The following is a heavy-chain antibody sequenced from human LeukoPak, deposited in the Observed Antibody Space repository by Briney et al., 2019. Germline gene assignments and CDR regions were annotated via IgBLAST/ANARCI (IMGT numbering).Heavy chain of an antibody. J-gene: IGHJ4*02. CDR1: GFPFSSHA. Sequence: GSLRLSCAAPGFPFSSHAMSWVRQAPGKGLEWVSAIGDDVVSTYYAESVKGRFTISRDNSKNTLYLQMNSLRAEDTAMYYCARGYCSGGSCSKFDYWGQGTLVTVSS. D-gene: IGHD2-15*01. CDR2: IGDDVVST. CDR3: ARGYCSGGSCSKFDY. V-gene: IGHV3-23*01.